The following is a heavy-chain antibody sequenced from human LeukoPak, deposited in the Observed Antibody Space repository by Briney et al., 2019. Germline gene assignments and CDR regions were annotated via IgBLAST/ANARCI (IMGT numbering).Heavy chain of an antibody. V-gene: IGHV1-69*10. J-gene: IGHJ6*02. D-gene: IGHD3-10*01. CDR2: IIPILGIA. CDR1: GGTFSSYA. CDR3: ARVSLSARGSGRRHYYYGMDV. Sequence: GASVKVSCKASGGTFSSYAISWVRQAPGQGFEWMGGIIPILGIANYAQKFQGRVTITADKSTSTAYMELSSLRSEDTAVYYCARVSLSARGSGRRHYYYGMDVWGQGTTVTVSS.